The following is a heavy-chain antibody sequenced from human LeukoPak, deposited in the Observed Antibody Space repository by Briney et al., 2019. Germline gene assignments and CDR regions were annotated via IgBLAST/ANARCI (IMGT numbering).Heavy chain of an antibody. CDR2: INHSGST. J-gene: IGHJ4*02. CDR3: ARGGKYYYDI. D-gene: IGHD3-22*01. CDR1: GGSFSGYY. V-gene: IGHV4-34*01. Sequence: RTSETLSLTCAVYGGSFSGYYWSWIRQPPGKGLEWIGEINHSGSTNYNPSLKSRVTISVDTSKNQFSLKLSSVTAADTAVYYCARGGKYYYDIWGQGTLVTVSS.